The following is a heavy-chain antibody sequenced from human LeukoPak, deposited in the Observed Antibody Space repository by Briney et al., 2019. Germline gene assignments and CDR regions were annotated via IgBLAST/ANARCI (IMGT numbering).Heavy chain of an antibody. V-gene: IGHV1-18*01. J-gene: IGHJ4*02. CDR3: ARGTRPGPLLHLAY. Sequence: ASVKVSCKASGYTFTNYGINWVRQAPGQGLEWMGWISTYNGNTNYAQRLQGRVTMTTDTSTSTAYMELRSLRSDDTAVFYCARGTRPGPLLHLAYWGQGTRVTVFS. CDR2: ISTYNGNT. D-gene: IGHD2-2*01. CDR1: GYTFTNYG.